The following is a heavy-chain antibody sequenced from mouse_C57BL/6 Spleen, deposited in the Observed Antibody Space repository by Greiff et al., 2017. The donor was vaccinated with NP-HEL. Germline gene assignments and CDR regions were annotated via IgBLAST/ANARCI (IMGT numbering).Heavy chain of an antibody. J-gene: IGHJ4*01. CDR3: AREGDYYGSSPYYAMDY. Sequence: QVQLQQSGAELMKPGASVKLSCKATGYTFTGYWLEWVKQRPGHGLEWIGEILPGSGSTNSNEKFKGKATFTADTSSNTAYMQLSSLTTEDSAIYYCAREGDYYGSSPYYAMDYWGQGTSVTVSS. CDR1: GYTFTGYW. CDR2: ILPGSGST. D-gene: IGHD1-1*01. V-gene: IGHV1-9*01.